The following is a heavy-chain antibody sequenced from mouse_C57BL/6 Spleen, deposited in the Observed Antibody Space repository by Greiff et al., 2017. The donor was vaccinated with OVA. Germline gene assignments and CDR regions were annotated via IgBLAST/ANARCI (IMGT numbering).Heavy chain of an antibody. CDR2: IRNKANGYTT. Sequence: EVMLEESGGGLVQPGGSLSLSCAASGFTFTDYYMSWVRQPPGKALEWLGFIRNKANGYTTEYSASVKGRFTISRDNSQSILYLQMNALRAEDSATYYCARYGPAWFAYWGQGTLVTVSA. CDR3: ARYGPAWFAY. V-gene: IGHV7-3*01. CDR1: GFTFTDYY. J-gene: IGHJ3*01.